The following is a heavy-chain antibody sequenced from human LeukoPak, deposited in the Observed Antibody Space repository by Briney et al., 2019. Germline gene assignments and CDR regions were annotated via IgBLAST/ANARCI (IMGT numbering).Heavy chain of an antibody. D-gene: IGHD5-12*01. CDR1: GGTSSSYA. Sequence: ASVKVSCKASGGTSSSYAISWVRQAPGQGLEWMGGIIPIFGTANYAQKFRGRVTITTDESTSTAYMELSSLRSEDTAVYYCARRSGYEDHWFDPWGQGTLVTVSS. CDR2: IIPIFGTA. V-gene: IGHV1-69*05. J-gene: IGHJ5*02. CDR3: ARRSGYEDHWFDP.